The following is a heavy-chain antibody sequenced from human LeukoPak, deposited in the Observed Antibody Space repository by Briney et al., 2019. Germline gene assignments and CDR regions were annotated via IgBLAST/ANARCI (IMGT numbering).Heavy chain of an antibody. D-gene: IGHD6-19*01. J-gene: IGHJ4*02. V-gene: IGHV3-11*05. CDR2: ISSSSSYT. CDR3: AKGTEGSGWGYYFDY. Sequence: PGGSLRLSCAASGFTFSDYYMSWIRQAPGKGLEWVSYISSSSSYTNYADSVKGRFTISRDNAKNSLYLQMNSLRAEDTAVYHCAKGTEGSGWGYYFDYWGQGTLVTVSS. CDR1: GFTFSDYY.